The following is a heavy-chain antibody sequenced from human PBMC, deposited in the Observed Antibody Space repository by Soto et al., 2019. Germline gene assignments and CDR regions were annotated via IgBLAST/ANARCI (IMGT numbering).Heavy chain of an antibody. D-gene: IGHD3-10*01. Sequence: QVQLVQSGAEVKKPGSSVKVSCKTSGVSFNNNGIGWVRQAPGHGLEWMGGVSPPFRTSNYARKFQGRISITADASTGTVNMDLSSLTSEDTAQYYCASVLYYGSGSYSPYGMAVWGQGTTVTVSS. CDR2: VSPPFRTS. J-gene: IGHJ6*02. CDR1: GVSFNNNG. V-gene: IGHV1-69*01. CDR3: ASVLYYGSGSYSPYGMAV.